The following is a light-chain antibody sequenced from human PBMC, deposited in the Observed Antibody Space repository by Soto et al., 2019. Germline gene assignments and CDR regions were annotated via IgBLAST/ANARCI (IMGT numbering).Light chain of an antibody. CDR3: QQYNNWPPIT. CDR2: GAS. V-gene: IGKV3-15*01. CDR1: QSVSSN. J-gene: IGKJ5*01. Sequence: ETVMTQSPATLSVSPGERASLSCRASQSVSSNLAWYQQKPGQAPRLLIYGASTRATGIPTRFSGSGSGTEFTLTISSLQSEDFAVYYCQQYNNWPPITFGQGTRLEIK.